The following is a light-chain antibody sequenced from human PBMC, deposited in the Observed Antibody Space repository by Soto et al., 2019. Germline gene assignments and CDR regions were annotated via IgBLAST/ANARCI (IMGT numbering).Light chain of an antibody. J-gene: IGKJ2*01. V-gene: IGKV3-15*01. CDR2: GAS. CDR1: QRISSN. CDR3: QQYNIWPPYT. Sequence: EIVMTQSPATLSVSPGERATLYCKASQRISSNLAWYQQKPGQPPRLLIYGASTRASGIPARFSVSGSGTEFTLTISGLQSEDFALYYCQQYNIWPPYTFGQGTKLEIK.